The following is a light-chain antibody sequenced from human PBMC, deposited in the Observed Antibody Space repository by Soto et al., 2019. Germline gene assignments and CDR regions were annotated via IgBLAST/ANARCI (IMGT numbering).Light chain of an antibody. CDR1: GSNIGSNT. J-gene: IGLJ1*01. CDR3: ATWDDSQNGYV. Sequence: QSVLTQPPSASGTPGQRITISCSGSGSNIGSNTVTWYQQLPRTAPKLLIYTNNQRPSGVPDRFSGSKSGTSASLAISGLQSGDEADYYCATWDDSQNGYVFGTGTKLTVL. V-gene: IGLV1-44*01. CDR2: TNN.